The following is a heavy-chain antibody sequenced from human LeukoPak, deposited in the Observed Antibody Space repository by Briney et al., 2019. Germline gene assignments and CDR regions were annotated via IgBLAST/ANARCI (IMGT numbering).Heavy chain of an antibody. V-gene: IGHV3-48*02. D-gene: IGHD1-26*01. J-gene: IGHJ4*02. CDR1: GFTFSTYR. CDR3: ARGSYYAPYYFDY. CDR2: ISSGSNTI. Sequence: GGSLRLSCAASGFTFSTYRMNWVRQAPGKGPEWLSYISSGSNTIFYADSVKGRFTISRDNAKNSLFLQVNSLRDEDTAVYYCARGSYYAPYYFDYWGQGTLVTVSS.